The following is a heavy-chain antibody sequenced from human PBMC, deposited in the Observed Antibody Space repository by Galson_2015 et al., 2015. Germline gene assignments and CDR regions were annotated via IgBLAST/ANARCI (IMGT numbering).Heavy chain of an antibody. Sequence: SLRLSCAASGFTFSNAWMSWVRQAPGKGLEWVSAISGSGGSTYYADSVKGRFTISRDNSKNTLYLQMNSLRAEDTAVYYCAKAITMVRGVMIAFDIWGQGTMVTVSS. CDR3: AKAITMVRGVMIAFDI. CDR1: GFTFSNAW. D-gene: IGHD3-10*01. CDR2: ISGSGGST. J-gene: IGHJ3*02. V-gene: IGHV3-23*01.